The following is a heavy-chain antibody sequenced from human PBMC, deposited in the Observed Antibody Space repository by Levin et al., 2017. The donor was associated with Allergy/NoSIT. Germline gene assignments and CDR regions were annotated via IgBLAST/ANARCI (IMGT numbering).Heavy chain of an antibody. CDR2: IYYSGST. Sequence: SETLSLTCTVSGGSISGGGYHWTWIRQHPEKGLEWIGYIYYSGSTFYNPSLKSRLMISVDTSKNQFSLNVSSVTAADTAVYYCAREDGSTFDFWGQGALVTV. D-gene: IGHD2-2*03. J-gene: IGHJ4*02. CDR1: GGSISGGGYH. CDR3: AREDGSTFDF. V-gene: IGHV4-31*03.